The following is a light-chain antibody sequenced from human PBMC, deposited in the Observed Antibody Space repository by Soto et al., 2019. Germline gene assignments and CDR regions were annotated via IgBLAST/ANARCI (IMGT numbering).Light chain of an antibody. V-gene: IGKV3-20*01. CDR3: QQYGSSPLT. CDR2: GAS. CDR1: QSVSSSY. Sequence: EIMLSQSQGTLSLSPGERATLFCRASQSVSSSYLAWYQQKPGQAPRLLIYGASSRATGIPDRFSGSGSGTDFTLTISRLEPEDFAVYYCQQYGSSPLTFGGGTKVDI. J-gene: IGKJ4*01.